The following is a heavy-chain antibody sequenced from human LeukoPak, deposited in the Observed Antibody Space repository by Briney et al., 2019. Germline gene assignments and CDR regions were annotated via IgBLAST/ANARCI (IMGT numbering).Heavy chain of an antibody. CDR2: LSGSGGWT. CDR1: GITLRSYD. J-gene: IGHJ4*02. D-gene: IGHD3-10*01. V-gene: IGHV3-23*01. CDR3: SRDRPGGYFDY. Sequence: GGSLRLSCAASGITLRSYDINWVRQTPGKGLEWVSVLSGSGGWTYYADSVKGRFAIFSDSYQNTIYLQMNSLRVEDTAVYYCSRDRPGGYFDYWGQGTPVIVSS.